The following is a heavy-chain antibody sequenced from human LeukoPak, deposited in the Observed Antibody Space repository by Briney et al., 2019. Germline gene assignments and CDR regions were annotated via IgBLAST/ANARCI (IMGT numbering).Heavy chain of an antibody. CDR3: AKDRHGWELPGDYFDY. V-gene: IGHV3-23*01. CDR1: GFTFSSYA. Sequence: GGSLRLSCAASGFTFSSYAMSWVRQAPGKGLEWVSAISGSGGSTYYADSVKGRFTISRDNSKNTLYLQMNSLRAEDTAVYYCAKDRHGWELPGDYFDYWGQGTLVTVSS. CDR2: ISGSGGST. D-gene: IGHD1-26*01. J-gene: IGHJ4*02.